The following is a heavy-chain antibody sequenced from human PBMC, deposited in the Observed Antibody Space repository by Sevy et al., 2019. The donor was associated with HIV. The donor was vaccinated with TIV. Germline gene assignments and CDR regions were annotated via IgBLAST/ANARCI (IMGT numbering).Heavy chain of an antibody. Sequence: ASVKVSCKASGYTFISYGISWVRQAPGQGLEWMGWISGDNGKTISAKNLQGRVTMSTDTSTRTAYMELRSLRSDDTAVYYCARDSMPTVQGIIITPYYYGMDLWGQGTTVTVSS. CDR3: ARDSMPTVQGIIITPYYYGMDL. V-gene: IGHV1-18*01. CDR2: ISGDNGKT. J-gene: IGHJ6*02. D-gene: IGHD3-10*01. CDR1: GYTFISYG.